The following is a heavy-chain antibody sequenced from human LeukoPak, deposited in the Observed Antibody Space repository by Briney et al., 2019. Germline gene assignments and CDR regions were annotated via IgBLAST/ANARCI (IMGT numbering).Heavy chain of an antibody. V-gene: IGHV3-49*03. CDR3: SRFATRYAYYFDY. CDR2: IRSKTYGGTT. J-gene: IGHJ4*02. Sequence: GGSLRLSCRASGFTFGDYAMTWFRQAPGKGLEWVGFIRSKTYGGTTEYAASVKGRFTISRDDSKSIAYLQVNSLKTEDTAVYYCSRFATRYAYYFDYWGQGTLVTVS. CDR1: GFTFGDYA. D-gene: IGHD2/OR15-2a*01.